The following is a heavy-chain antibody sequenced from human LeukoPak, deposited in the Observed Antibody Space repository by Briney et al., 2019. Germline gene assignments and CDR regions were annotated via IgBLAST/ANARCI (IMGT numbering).Heavy chain of an antibody. Sequence: PSETLSLTCIVSGGSISNYQWSWFRQSAEKGLEWIGRIFASGSTNYSPSLKSRVTVSGDTSKNQIYLRLNSVTAADTAVYYCARGGATSAIRAFDIWGQGTMVTVSS. CDR2: IFASGST. CDR1: GGSISNYQ. J-gene: IGHJ3*02. D-gene: IGHD3-16*01. V-gene: IGHV4-4*07. CDR3: ARGGATSAIRAFDI.